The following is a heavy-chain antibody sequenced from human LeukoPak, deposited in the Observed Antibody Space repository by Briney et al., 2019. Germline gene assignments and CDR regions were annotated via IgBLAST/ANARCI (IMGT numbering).Heavy chain of an antibody. Sequence: GASVKVSCKASGYTFTYYAIHWVRQAPEQRLEWMGWINAGNGNTKYSQKFQGRVTITRDTSASTAYMELGSLRSEDTAVYYCARDPYCSSTSCFDYHYYGMDVWGQGTTVTVSS. CDR1: GYTFTYYA. CDR2: INAGNGNT. V-gene: IGHV1-3*01. D-gene: IGHD2-2*01. CDR3: ARDPYCSSTSCFDYHYYGMDV. J-gene: IGHJ6*02.